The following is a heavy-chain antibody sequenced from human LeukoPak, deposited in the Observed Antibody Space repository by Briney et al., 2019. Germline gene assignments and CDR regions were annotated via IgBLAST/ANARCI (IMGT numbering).Heavy chain of an antibody. D-gene: IGHD3-3*01. CDR3: ARDRHYDFWSGFHYGMDV. CDR1: GGSISSGGYS. V-gene: IGHV4-30-2*01. CDR2: IYHSGST. Sequence: SETLSLTCAVSGGSISSGGYSWSWIRQPPGKGLEWIGYIYHSGSTYYNPSLKSRVTISVDRSKNQFSLKLSSVTAADTAVYYCARDRHYDFWSGFHYGMDVWGQGTTVTVSS. J-gene: IGHJ6*02.